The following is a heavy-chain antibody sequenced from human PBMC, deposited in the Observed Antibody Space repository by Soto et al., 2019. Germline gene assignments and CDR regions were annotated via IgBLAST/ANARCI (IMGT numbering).Heavy chain of an antibody. CDR1: GFTFSSYA. J-gene: IGHJ4*02. D-gene: IGHD3-3*01. V-gene: IGHV3-23*01. CDR2: ISGSGGST. CDR3: AKDLPGADFWSGYRHY. Sequence: GGFLRLSCAASGFTFSSYAMSWVRQAPGKGLEWVSAISGSGGSTYYADSVKGRFTISRDNSKNTLYLQMNSLRAEDTAVYYCAKDLPGADFWSGYRHYWGQGTLVTVSS.